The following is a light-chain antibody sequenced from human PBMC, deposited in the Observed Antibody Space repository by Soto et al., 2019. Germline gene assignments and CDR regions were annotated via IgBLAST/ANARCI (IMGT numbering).Light chain of an antibody. CDR2: DAV. Sequence: ETVLTQSPATLSLSPGERATLSCRASQSVSSYLAWYQQKPGQAPRLLIYDAVNRATGIPARFSGSGSGTDFTLTIGSLEPEDSGVYYCQQRINWPPTFGGGTRVEIK. J-gene: IGKJ4*01. CDR1: QSVSSY. CDR3: QQRINWPPT. V-gene: IGKV3-11*01.